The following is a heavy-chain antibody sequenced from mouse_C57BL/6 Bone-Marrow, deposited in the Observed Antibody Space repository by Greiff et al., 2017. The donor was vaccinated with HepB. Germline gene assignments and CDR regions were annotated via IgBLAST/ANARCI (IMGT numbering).Heavy chain of an antibody. CDR1: GFTFTDYY. J-gene: IGHJ4*01. CDR3: ARYKVDYYAMDY. CDR2: IRNKANGYTT. D-gene: IGHD1-1*01. Sequence: DVKLQESGGGLVQPGGSLSLSCAASGFTFTDYYMSWVRQPPGKALEWLGFIRNKANGYTTEYSASVKGRFTISRDNSQSILYLQMNALRAEDSATYYCARYKVDYYAMDYWGQGTSVTVSS. V-gene: IGHV7-3*01.